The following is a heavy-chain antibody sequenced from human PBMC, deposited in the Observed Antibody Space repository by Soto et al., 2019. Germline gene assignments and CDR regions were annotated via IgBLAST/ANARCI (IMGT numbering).Heavy chain of an antibody. CDR3: ARDCSGGSCEFDP. D-gene: IGHD2-15*01. CDR2: INHSGST. J-gene: IGHJ5*02. Sequence: PSETLSLTCAVYGGSFSGYYWSWIRQPPGKGLEWIGEINHSGSTNYNPSLKSRVTISVDTSKNQFSLKLSSVTAADTAVYYCARDCSGGSCEFDPWGQGTLVTVSS. CDR1: GGSFSGYY. V-gene: IGHV4-34*01.